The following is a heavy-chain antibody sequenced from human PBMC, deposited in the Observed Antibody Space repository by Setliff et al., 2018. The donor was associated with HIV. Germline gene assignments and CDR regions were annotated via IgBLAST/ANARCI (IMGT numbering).Heavy chain of an antibody. CDR3: AKAWGSGYPSFESALMFDV. J-gene: IGHJ4*02. CDR2: TTSNGQTT. CDR1: GFTFSAYA. V-gene: IGHV3-23*01. D-gene: IGHD3-16*01. Sequence: GGSLRLSCAASGFTFSAYAMTWVRQAPGKGLEWVSATTSNGQTTDYAESVRGRFILSRDNSGNTLYLQMTSLRAEDTATYYCAKAWGSGYPSFESALMFDVWGQGTLVTVSS.